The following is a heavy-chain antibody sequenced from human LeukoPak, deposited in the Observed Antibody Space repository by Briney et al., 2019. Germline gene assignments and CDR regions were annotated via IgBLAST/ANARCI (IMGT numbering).Heavy chain of an antibody. V-gene: IGHV4-39*01. CDR3: ASGLEKDY. CDR1: GGSISSSSYY. D-gene: IGHD1-1*01. Sequence: PSETLSLTCTVSGGSISSSSYYWGWIRQPPGKGLEWIGSIYYSGSTYYNPSLKSRVTISVDTSKNQFSLKLSPVTAADTAVYYCASGLEKDYWGQGTLVTVSS. J-gene: IGHJ4*02. CDR2: IYYSGST.